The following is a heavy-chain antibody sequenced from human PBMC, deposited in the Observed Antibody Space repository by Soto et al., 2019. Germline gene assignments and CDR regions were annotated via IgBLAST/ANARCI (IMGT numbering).Heavy chain of an antibody. J-gene: IGHJ3*02. D-gene: IGHD2-8*02. CDR3: ARELEGGVFDI. CDR1: GGPVRDASSY. Sequence: SETLSLTCTVSGGPVRDASSYWTWIRQPPGKGLEWMGYLSYTGSTYYNPSLRNRATISVDESSNHLSLRLSSVTAADTAVYYCARELEGGVFDIWGRGTLVAVSS. CDR2: LSYTGST. V-gene: IGHV4-30-4*01.